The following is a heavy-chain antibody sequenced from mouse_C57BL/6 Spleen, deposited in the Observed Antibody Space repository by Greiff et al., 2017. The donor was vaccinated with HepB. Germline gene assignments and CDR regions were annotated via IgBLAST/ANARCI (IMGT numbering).Heavy chain of an antibody. CDR3: ASTVVAPYYAMDY. D-gene: IGHD1-1*01. J-gene: IGHJ4*01. CDR1: GFTFSDYY. CDR2: ISNGGGST. Sequence: EVQVVESGGGLVQPGGSLKLSCAASGFTFSDYYMYWVRQTPEKRLEWVAYISNGGGSTYYPDTVKGRFTISRDNAKNTLYLQMSRLKSEDTAMYYCASTVVAPYYAMDYWGQGTSVTVSS. V-gene: IGHV5-12*01.